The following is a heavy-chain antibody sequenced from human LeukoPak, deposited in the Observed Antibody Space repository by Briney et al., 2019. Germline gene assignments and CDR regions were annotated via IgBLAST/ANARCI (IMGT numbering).Heavy chain of an antibody. V-gene: IGHV3-74*03. D-gene: IGHD2-15*01. Sequence: PGGSLRLSCAASGFTFSSHWMNWVRQAPGKGLEWVSRINGDGSNTTYADSVKGRFTISRDNAKNTLYLQMNSLRAEDTAVYHCARSKIWYSTDAFDIWGQGTMVTVSS. CDR2: INGDGSNT. CDR1: GFTFSSHW. J-gene: IGHJ3*02. CDR3: ARSKIWYSTDAFDI.